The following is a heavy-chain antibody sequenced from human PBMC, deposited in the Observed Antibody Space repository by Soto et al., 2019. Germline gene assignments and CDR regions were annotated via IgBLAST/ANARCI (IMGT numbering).Heavy chain of an antibody. CDR1: GFTFNSYG. CDR3: AKANTICGVVIEDYSYYYGMDV. CDR2: MSGSGGST. Sequence: EEQLLESGGGLVQPGGSLRLSCVASGFTFNSYGMSWARQAPGKGLEWVSVMSGSGGSTYYADSVKGRFTISRDNAKNTLYLQMNSLKGEDTAVYYCAKANTICGVVIEDYSYYYGMDVWGQGTTVTVSS. D-gene: IGHD3-3*01. J-gene: IGHJ6*02. V-gene: IGHV3-23*01.